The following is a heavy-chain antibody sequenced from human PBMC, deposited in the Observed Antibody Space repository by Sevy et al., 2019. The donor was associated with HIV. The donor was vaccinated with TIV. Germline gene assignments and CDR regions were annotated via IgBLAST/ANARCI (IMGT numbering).Heavy chain of an antibody. CDR1: GFTFSSNW. J-gene: IGHJ4*02. Sequence: GGSLRLSCAASGFTFSSNWMSWVRQAPGKGLEWVANIKQDGSEKYYVASVKGRFTISRDNAKNSLYLQMNSLRAEDTAVYYCARGAGVAAAGTYDYWGQGTLVTVSS. V-gene: IGHV3-7*01. CDR3: ARGAGVAAAGTYDY. D-gene: IGHD6-13*01. CDR2: IKQDGSEK.